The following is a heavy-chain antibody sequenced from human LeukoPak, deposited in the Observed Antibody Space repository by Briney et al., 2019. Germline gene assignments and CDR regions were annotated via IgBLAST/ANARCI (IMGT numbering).Heavy chain of an antibody. CDR1: GFSFSSYT. J-gene: IGHJ5*02. CDR3: ARHIISSGWYTGFDP. Sequence: GGSLRLSCAASGFSFSSYTMSWVRQAPGKGLEWVSVIYSGGSTYYGDSVKGRFTMSRDNSKSTFYLQMSSLRAEDTAVYYCARHIISSGWYTGFDPWGQGTLVTVSS. D-gene: IGHD6-19*01. V-gene: IGHV3-66*04. CDR2: IYSGGST.